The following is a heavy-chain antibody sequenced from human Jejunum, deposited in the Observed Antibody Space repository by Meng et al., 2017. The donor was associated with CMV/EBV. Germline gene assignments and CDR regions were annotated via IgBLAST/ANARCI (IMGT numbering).Heavy chain of an antibody. J-gene: IGHJ5*02. CDR2: MNPRGGNT. V-gene: IGHV1-8*03. Sequence: KASGYSFSDYDINWMRQTPGHGLEWMGWMNPRGGNTGYAQKFQGRVTITRDTSISTAFMELSSLTSDDSGVYYCARKSAVTGGVWFDPWGQGTLVTVSS. CDR3: ARKSAVTGGVWFDP. CDR1: GYSFSDYD. D-gene: IGHD6-19*01.